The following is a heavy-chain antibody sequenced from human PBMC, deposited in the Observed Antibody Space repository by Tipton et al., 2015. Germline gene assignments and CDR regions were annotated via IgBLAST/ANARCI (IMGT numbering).Heavy chain of an antibody. CDR3: AKALTYYYDSSGYSDAFDI. CDR1: GFTFSSYG. V-gene: IGHV3-33*06. D-gene: IGHD3-22*01. Sequence: SLRLSCAASGFTFSSYGIHWVRQVPGKGLEWVAVMWYDESNQYYADSVKGRFTISRDNSKNTLYLPMNSLRAEDTAVYYCAKALTYYYDSSGYSDAFDIWGQGTMVTVSS. J-gene: IGHJ3*02. CDR2: MWYDESNQ.